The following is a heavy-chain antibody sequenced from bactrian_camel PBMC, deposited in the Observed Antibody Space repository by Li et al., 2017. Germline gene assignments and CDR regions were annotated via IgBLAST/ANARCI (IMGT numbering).Heavy chain of an antibody. CDR2: IRRDGDE. V-gene: IGHV3S9*01. D-gene: IGHD1*01. Sequence: QVQLVESGGGSVQAGGSLRLSCTHSGYTSSRHCMGWFRQAPGKAREGIAGIRRDGDEYYADSVKGRFTISRDDAKNAVYLRMNSLKVEDTAMYYCAADRLACLTQMPRPMSPRACNLWGQGTQVTVS. CDR3: AADRLACLTQMPRPMSPRACNL. J-gene: IGHJ4*01. CDR1: GYTSSRHC.